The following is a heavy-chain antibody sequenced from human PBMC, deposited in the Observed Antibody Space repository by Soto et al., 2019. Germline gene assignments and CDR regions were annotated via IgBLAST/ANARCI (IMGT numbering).Heavy chain of an antibody. D-gene: IGHD2-15*01. Sequence: GGSLRLSCKPSGFTFRNYGLLWVRQAPGKGLEWVALISYDGDHRYYTDSARGRFTVSRDNSKNTLSLQMNSLTAEDTAVYFCAKRRGAGGHFDYWGQGALVTVSS. CDR2: ISYDGDHR. J-gene: IGHJ4*02. V-gene: IGHV3-33*08. CDR1: GFTFRNYG. CDR3: AKRRGAGGHFDY.